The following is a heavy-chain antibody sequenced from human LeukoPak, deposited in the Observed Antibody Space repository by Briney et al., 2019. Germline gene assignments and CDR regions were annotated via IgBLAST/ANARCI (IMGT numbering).Heavy chain of an antibody. Sequence: GRSLRLSCAASGFTFSSYGMHWVRQAPGKGLEWVAVIWYDGSNKYYADSVKGRFTISRDNSKNTLYLQMNSLRAEDTAVYYCASTSGWYEPIDYWGQGTLVTVSS. CDR1: GFTFSSYG. V-gene: IGHV3-33*01. D-gene: IGHD6-19*01. J-gene: IGHJ4*02. CDR3: ASTSGWYEPIDY. CDR2: IWYDGSNK.